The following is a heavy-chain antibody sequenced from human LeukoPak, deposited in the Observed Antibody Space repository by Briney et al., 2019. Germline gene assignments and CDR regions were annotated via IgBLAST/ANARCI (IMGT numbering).Heavy chain of an antibody. CDR3: ARVSLCNSTSCYFDY. Sequence: PGGSLRLSCAASGFTFSNYSINWVRQAPGKGLEWVSSISRSSSFIYYADSVKGRFTISRANAKNSGYLQMNSLRAEDTAVYYCARVSLCNSTSCYFDYWGQGTLVTVSS. D-gene: IGHD2-2*01. V-gene: IGHV3-21*01. CDR2: ISRSSSFI. J-gene: IGHJ4*02. CDR1: GFTFSNYS.